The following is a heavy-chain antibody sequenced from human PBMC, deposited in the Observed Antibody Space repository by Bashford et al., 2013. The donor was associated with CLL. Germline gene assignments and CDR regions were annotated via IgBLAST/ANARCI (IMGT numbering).Heavy chain of an antibody. D-gene: IGHD4-11*01. CDR1: GYTFTVYY. CDR2: INTNSGGT. J-gene: IGHJ5*02. CDR3: AREGYSNEGRWFDP. Sequence: ASVKVSCQASGYTFTVYYMHWVRQAPGQGLEWMGWINTNSGGTNYAQKFQGRVTMTRDTSISTAYMELSRLRSDDTAVYYCAREGYSNEGRWFDPWGRRNRRRPSPQ. V-gene: IGHV1-2*02.